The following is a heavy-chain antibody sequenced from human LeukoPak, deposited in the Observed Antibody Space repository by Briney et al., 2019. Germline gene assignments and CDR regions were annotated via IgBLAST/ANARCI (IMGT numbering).Heavy chain of an antibody. D-gene: IGHD3-16*01. CDR2: IKGDGSST. J-gene: IGHJ5*02. CDR1: GFTFSNYW. V-gene: IGHV3-74*01. CDR3: ARDMIILQS. Sequence: GGSLRLSCVTSGFTFSNYWMHWVRQVPGKGLVWVSRIKGDGSSTSYADSVKGRFTISRDNAKNTLYLQMNSLRADDTAVYFCARDMIILQSWGQGTLVTVSS.